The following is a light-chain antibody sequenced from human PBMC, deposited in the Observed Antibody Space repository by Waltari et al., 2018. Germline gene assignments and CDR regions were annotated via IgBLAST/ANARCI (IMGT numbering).Light chain of an antibody. CDR1: QSVGNN. CDR2: GAS. Sequence: EIVMTQSPATLSVSPGERATLSCRASQSVGNNFGWYQQKPGQATRLLIYGASTRATVLPARFSGSGSGTEFTLTISSLHSEDFAVYYCQQYNNRMAFGQGTRLEIK. V-gene: IGKV3-15*01. J-gene: IGKJ5*01. CDR3: QQYNNRMA.